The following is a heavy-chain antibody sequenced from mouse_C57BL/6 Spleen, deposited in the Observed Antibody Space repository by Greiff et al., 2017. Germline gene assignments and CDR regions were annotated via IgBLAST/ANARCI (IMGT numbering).Heavy chain of an antibody. V-gene: IGHV1-64*01. CDR1: GYTFTSYW. D-gene: IGHD2-4*01. CDR2: IHPNSGST. J-gene: IGHJ4*01. Sequence: QVQLKQPGAELVKPGASVKLSCKASGYTFTSYWMHWVKQRPGQGLEWIGMIHPNSGSTNYNEKFKSKATLTVDKSSSTAYMQLSSLTSEDSAVYYCARNDYDGNYYAMDYWGQGTSVTVSS. CDR3: ARNDYDGNYYAMDY.